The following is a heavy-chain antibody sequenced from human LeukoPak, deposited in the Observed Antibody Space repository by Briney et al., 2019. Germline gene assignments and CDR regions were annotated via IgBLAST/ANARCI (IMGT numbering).Heavy chain of an antibody. D-gene: IGHD5-12*01. Sequence: GGSLRLSCVAAAFWFTTQWIGWVRQAPGKGLEWVANINQDGRKKFYVDSVEGRFTISRDDAKTSLFLQMNSLRVEDTAVYYCAQWIGRDAWGQGTLVTVSS. CDR3: AQWIGRDA. J-gene: IGHJ5*02. V-gene: IGHV3-7*02. CDR1: AFWFTTQW. CDR2: INQDGRKK.